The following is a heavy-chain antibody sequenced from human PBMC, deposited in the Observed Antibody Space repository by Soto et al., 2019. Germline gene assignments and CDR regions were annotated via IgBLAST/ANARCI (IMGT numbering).Heavy chain of an antibody. V-gene: IGHV1-3*01. J-gene: IGHJ6*02. CDR3: ARDRLGYCSSTSCYSGMDV. Sequence: QVQLVQSGAEVKKPGASVKVSCKASGYTFTSYAMHWVRQAPGQRLEWMGWINAGNGNTKYSQKFQGRVNINRDTSASTAYMELSSLRSEDTAVYYCARDRLGYCSSTSCYSGMDVCGQGTTVTVSS. CDR2: INAGNGNT. D-gene: IGHD2-2*01. CDR1: GYTFTSYA.